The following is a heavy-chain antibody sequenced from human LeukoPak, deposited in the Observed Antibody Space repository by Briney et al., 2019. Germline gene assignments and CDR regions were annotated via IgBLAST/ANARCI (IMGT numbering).Heavy chain of an antibody. J-gene: IGHJ5*02. CDR1: GFTFSSDS. CDR3: AKDRGGPAT. D-gene: IGHD2-15*01. V-gene: IGHV3-48*01. Sequence: GGSLRLSCVASGFTFSSDSMNWVRQAPGKGLEWISYISASTTTIYYADSVKGRFTISRDNSKNTLYLQMNSLRAEDTAVYYCAKDRGGPATWGQGTLVTVSS. CDR2: ISASTTTI.